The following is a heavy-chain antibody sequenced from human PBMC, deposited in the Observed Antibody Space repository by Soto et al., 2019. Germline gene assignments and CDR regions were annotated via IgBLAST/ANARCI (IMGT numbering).Heavy chain of an antibody. CDR2: MNPNSGNT. J-gene: IGHJ6*03. D-gene: IGHD2-8*01. Sequence: ASVKVSCKASGYTFTSYDINWVRQATGQGLEWMGWMNPNSGNTGYAQKFQGRVTMTRNTSISTAYMELSSLRSEDTAVYYCARGRNFQNCTNGVCYLYYYYYMDVWGKGTTVTVSS. CDR1: GYTFTSYD. CDR3: ARGRNFQNCTNGVCYLYYYYYMDV. V-gene: IGHV1-8*01.